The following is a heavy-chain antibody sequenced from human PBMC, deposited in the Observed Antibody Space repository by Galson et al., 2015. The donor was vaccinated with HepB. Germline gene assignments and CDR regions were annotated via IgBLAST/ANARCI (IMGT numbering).Heavy chain of an antibody. CDR1: GFTFNNYV. J-gene: IGHJ6*02. V-gene: IGHV3-23*01. D-gene: IGHD3-10*01. CDR3: AKEGILLWRYGMDV. Sequence: SLRLSCAASGFTFNNYVMSWVRQAPGKGLEWVSSICGGVGTTYYGDSVKGRFSMSRDNSRTTLYLQMNSLRVEDTAIYYCAKEGILLWRYGMDVWGQGTTVTVSS. CDR2: ICGGVGTT.